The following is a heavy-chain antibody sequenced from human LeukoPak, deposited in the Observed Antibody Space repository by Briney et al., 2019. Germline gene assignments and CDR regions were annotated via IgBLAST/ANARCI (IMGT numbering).Heavy chain of an antibody. D-gene: IGHD1-26*01. Sequence: SETLSLTCTVSGYSISNAYYWGWIRQPPGKGLEWIGSLYHSGSTSYNPSLKSRVTISIDTSKNQFSLKLSSVTAADTAVYYCARDSGSYHRDSWGQGTLVTVSS. CDR2: LYHSGST. CDR1: GYSISNAYY. J-gene: IGHJ4*02. V-gene: IGHV4-38-2*02. CDR3: ARDSGSYHRDS.